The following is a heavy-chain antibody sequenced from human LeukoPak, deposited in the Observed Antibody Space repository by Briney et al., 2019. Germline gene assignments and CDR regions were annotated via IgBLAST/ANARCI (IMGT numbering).Heavy chain of an antibody. CDR2: IHSSGST. Sequence: PGGSLTLSCAASGFTVSSNYMNWVRQAAGKVLEWVSVIHSSGSTYYADSVKGRFTISRDNSKNTLYLQMNSLRAEDTAVYYCARDLYGVSHDYWGQGTLVTVSS. CDR1: GFTVSSNY. CDR3: ARDLYGVSHDY. V-gene: IGHV3-53*01. D-gene: IGHD4-17*01. J-gene: IGHJ4*02.